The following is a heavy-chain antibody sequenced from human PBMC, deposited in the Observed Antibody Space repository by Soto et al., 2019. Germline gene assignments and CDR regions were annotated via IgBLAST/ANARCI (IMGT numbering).Heavy chain of an antibody. CDR1: GFTFSSYA. CDR2: ISGSGGST. CDR3: AKISSGWFVSGDAFDI. Sequence: EVQLLESGGGLVQPGGSLRLSCAASGFTFSSYAMSWVRQAPVKGLEWVSAISGSGGSTYYADSVKGRFTISRDNSKNTLYLQMNSLRAEDTAVYYCAKISSGWFVSGDAFDIWGQGTMVTVSS. J-gene: IGHJ3*02. V-gene: IGHV3-23*01. D-gene: IGHD6-19*01.